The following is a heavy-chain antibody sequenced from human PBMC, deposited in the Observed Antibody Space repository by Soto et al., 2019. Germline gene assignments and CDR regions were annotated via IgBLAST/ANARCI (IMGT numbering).Heavy chain of an antibody. CDR3: ARDIVSTTGCFDP. CDR1: GYTFTGKS. Sequence: GASVKVSCKASGYTFTGKSLHWVRQAPGQGLEWMGWINPNSGVTNYAEKFQGRVTMTRDTSISTAYMDLTRLKSDDTAVYYCARDIVSTTGCFDPWGQGTLVTVPQ. J-gene: IGHJ5*02. CDR2: INPNSGVT. V-gene: IGHV1-2*02. D-gene: IGHD3-16*02.